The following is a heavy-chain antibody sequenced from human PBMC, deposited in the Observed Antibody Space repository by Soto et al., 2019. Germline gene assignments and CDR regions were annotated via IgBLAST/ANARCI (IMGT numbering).Heavy chain of an antibody. V-gene: IGHV4-34*08. Sequence: SETLSLTCAVHGGTFSGFYLSWIRQSPGKGLEWIGEINHSGSTNYNPSLKSRVTISVDTSRDQFSLNLSSVTAADTAMYYCASALGGHWGQGILVTVSS. CDR1: GGTFSGFY. J-gene: IGHJ4*02. CDR3: ASALGGH. CDR2: INHSGST. D-gene: IGHD3-16*01.